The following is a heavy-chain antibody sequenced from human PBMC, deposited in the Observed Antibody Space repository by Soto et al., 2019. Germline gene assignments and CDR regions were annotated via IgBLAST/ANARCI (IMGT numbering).Heavy chain of an antibody. Sequence: GESLKISCKGSGYSFTSYWIGWVRQMPGKGLEWMGIIYPGDSDTRYSPSFQGQVTISADKSISTAYLQWSSLKASDTAMYHCASLYDFWSGSVDYWGQGTLVTVSS. CDR1: GYSFTSYW. CDR2: IYPGDSDT. D-gene: IGHD3-3*01. V-gene: IGHV5-51*01. J-gene: IGHJ4*02. CDR3: ASLYDFWSGSVDY.